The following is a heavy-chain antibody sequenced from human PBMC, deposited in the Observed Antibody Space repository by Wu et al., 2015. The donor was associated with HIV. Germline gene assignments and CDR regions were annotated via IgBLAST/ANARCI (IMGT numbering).Heavy chain of an antibody. CDR3: ARGRSNVDHMKLWIS. CDR2: ISPKTGGT. Sequence: QVQLVQSGAELKKPLASVKVSCKTSGFPFAASYIHWVRQAPGQGLEWMGWISPKTGGTVYAHKFQGRVTMTEDRSINTAYMEMTRLGSDDTAVYYCARGRSNVDHMKLWISWGQGTMVTVSS. CDR1: GFPFAASY. V-gene: IGHV1-2*02. J-gene: IGHJ3*01. D-gene: IGHD3-16*01.